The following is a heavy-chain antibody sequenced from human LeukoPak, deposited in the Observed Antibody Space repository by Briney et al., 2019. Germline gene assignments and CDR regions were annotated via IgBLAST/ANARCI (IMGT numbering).Heavy chain of an antibody. V-gene: IGHV4-59*01. CDR3: ARDSSSSWYNSYYYYMDV. J-gene: IGHJ6*03. D-gene: IGHD6-13*01. Sequence: SETLSLTCTVSGGSISSYYWSWTRQPPGKGLEWIGYIYYSGSTNYNPSLKSRVTISVDTSKNQFSLKLSSVTAADTAVYYCARDSSSSWYNSYYYYMDVWGKGTTVTVSS. CDR2: IYYSGST. CDR1: GGSISSYY.